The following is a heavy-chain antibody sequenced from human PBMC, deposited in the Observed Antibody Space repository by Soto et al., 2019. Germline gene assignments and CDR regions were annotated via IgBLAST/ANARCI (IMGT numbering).Heavy chain of an antibody. V-gene: IGHV3-23*01. D-gene: IGHD6-19*01. CDR3: AKLQRRDIQQWLQAFNV. CDR1: GFVFSDFA. Sequence: GGSLRLSCSASGFVFSDFAMSWVRQAPGKGLEWVSTISGDGGDIYAESVKGRFTVSRDNSKNVLFMQMNSLRVDDAATYYCAKLQRRDIQQWLQAFNVWGQGTRVTVSS. CDR2: ISGDGGD. J-gene: IGHJ3*01.